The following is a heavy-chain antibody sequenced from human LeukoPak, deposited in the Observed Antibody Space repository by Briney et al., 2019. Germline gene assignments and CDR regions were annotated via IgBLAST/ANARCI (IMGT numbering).Heavy chain of an antibody. V-gene: IGHV3-23*01. CDR3: ARGDYYGSGSFYFDY. CDR1: GFTFSSYA. J-gene: IGHJ4*02. D-gene: IGHD3-10*01. CDR2: ISGSGGTT. Sequence: GSLRLSCAASGFTFSSYAMSWVRQAPGKGLEWVAVISGSGGTTYYADSVKGRFTISRDNSKNTLYLQMNSLRAEDTATYYCARGDYYGSGSFYFDYWGQGTLVTVSS.